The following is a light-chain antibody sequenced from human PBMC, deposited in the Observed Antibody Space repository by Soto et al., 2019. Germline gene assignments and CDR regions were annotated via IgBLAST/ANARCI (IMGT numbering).Light chain of an antibody. CDR2: DNN. Sequence: QSVLTQPPSVSAAPGQTVTISCSGSSSNIGSNYVSWYQQLPGTAPKLLVYDNNKRPSGIPDRFSDSKSGTSATLDITGLQTGDEADYYCGTWDSSLSAVVFGGGTKLTVL. J-gene: IGLJ2*01. CDR3: GTWDSSLSAVV. CDR1: SSNIGSNY. V-gene: IGLV1-51*01.